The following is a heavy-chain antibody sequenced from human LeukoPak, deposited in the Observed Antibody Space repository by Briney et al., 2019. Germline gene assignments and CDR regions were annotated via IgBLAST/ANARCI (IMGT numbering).Heavy chain of an antibody. J-gene: IGHJ4*02. CDR3: ARGLMYGGNSEVDY. V-gene: IGHV1-8*02. CDR1: GGAFSSYA. D-gene: IGHD4-23*01. CDR2: MNPNSGNT. Sequence: ASVKVSCKASGGAFSSYAINWVRQATGQGLEWMGWMNPNSGNTGYAQKFQGRVTMTRNTSISTAYMELSSLRSEDTAVYYCARGLMYGGNSEVDYWGQGTLVTVSS.